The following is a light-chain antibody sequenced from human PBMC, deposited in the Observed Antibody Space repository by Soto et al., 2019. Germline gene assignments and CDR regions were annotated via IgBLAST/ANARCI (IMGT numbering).Light chain of an antibody. CDR1: QSVSSN. V-gene: IGKV3-15*01. J-gene: IGKJ4*01. CDR2: GAS. Sequence: EIVMTQSPATLSVSPGERATLSCRASQSVSSNLAWYQQKPGQAPRLLIYGASTRATGIPARLSGSGSGTEFTLTISSLQSEDFAVYYCQQYNNWPFTFGGGTKVEIK. CDR3: QQYNNWPFT.